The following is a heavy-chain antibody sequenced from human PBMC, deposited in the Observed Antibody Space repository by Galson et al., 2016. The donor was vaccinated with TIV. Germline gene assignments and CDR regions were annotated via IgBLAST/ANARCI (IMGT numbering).Heavy chain of an antibody. CDR3: ARASSGNHYNAPDY. CDR2: ILPIIGIG. D-gene: IGHD3-10*01. J-gene: IGHJ4*02. CDR1: GGTLNSYT. Sequence: SVKVSCKASGGTLNSYTISWVRLAPGQGLEWMGRILPIIGIGNSAKKFQGRVTITADTSTRTVYMELSSLRSEETAVYYCARASSGNHYNAPDYWGQGSLVTVSS. V-gene: IGHV1-69*02.